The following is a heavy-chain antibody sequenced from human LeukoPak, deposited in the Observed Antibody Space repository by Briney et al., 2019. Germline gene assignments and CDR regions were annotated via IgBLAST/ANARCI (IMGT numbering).Heavy chain of an antibody. D-gene: IGHD2-21*02. Sequence: SSETLSLTCAVYGGSFSGYYWSWLRQPPGKGLEWIGEINHRGSTNYNPSLKSRDTISLDTSKNQFSLKLSSVTAADTAVYFCARGGIMKCGGDCPNLDYWGQGTLVTVSS. J-gene: IGHJ4*02. V-gene: IGHV4-34*01. CDR1: GGSFSGYY. CDR3: ARGGIMKCGGDCPNLDY. CDR2: INHRGST.